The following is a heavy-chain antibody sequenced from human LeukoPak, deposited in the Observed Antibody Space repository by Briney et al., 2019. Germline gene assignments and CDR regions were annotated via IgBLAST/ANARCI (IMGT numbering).Heavy chain of an antibody. D-gene: IGHD4-17*01. CDR3: AKDYGDYSYYYYYYIDV. Sequence: PGGSLRLSCAASGFTFDDYAMHWVRQAPGKGLEWVSLISGDGGSTYYADSVKGRFTISRDNSKNSLYLQMNSLRTEDTALYYCAKDYGDYSYYYYYYIDVWGKGTTVTVSS. V-gene: IGHV3-43*02. J-gene: IGHJ6*03. CDR1: GFTFDDYA. CDR2: ISGDGGST.